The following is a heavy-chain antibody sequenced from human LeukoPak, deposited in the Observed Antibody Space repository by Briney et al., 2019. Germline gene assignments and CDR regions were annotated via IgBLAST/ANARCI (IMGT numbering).Heavy chain of an antibody. CDR2: IYYSGKT. V-gene: IGHV4-39*01. Sequence: SETLSLTCTVSGGSISSSIFYWGWIRQPPGKGLEWIGNIYYSGKTYYNPSLKSRLTISVDTSKSQFSLKLSSVTAAATAVYPWAGWVSPPSGYFDYGGQGPLVTVPS. CDR3: AGWVSPPSGYFDY. CDR1: GGSISSSIFY. D-gene: IGHD5/OR15-5a*01. J-gene: IGHJ4*02.